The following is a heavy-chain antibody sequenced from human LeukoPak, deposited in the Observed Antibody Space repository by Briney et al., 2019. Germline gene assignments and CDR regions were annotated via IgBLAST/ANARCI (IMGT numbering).Heavy chain of an antibody. V-gene: IGHV1-69*05. CDR3: ARARRTSYYYGSGSYLH. CDR1: GGTFSSYA. J-gene: IGHJ4*02. D-gene: IGHD3-10*01. CDR2: IIPIFGTA. Sequence: ASVKVSCKASGGTFSSYAISWVRQAPGQGLEWVGGIIPIFGTANHAQKFQGRVTITTDTSTSTAYMELRSLRSDDTAVYYCARARRTSYYYGSGSYLHWGQGTLVTVSS.